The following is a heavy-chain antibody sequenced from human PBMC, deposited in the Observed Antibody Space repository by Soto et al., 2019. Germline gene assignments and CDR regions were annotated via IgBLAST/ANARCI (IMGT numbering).Heavy chain of an antibody. Sequence: GGSLRLSCVASGFTFSDYAMTWVRQAPGRGLEWVATISATGGNIEYTDSLKGRFTISRDNSKNTLYLQLNGLTSDDTAVHYCAKVAGGLGYFDLWGRGTLVTVSS. CDR1: GFTFSDYA. CDR2: ISATGGNI. CDR3: AKVAGGLGYFDL. V-gene: IGHV3-23*01. J-gene: IGHJ2*01. D-gene: IGHD3-16*01.